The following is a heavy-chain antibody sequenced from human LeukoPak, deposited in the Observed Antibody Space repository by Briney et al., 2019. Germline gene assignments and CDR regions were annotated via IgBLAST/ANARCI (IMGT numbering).Heavy chain of an antibody. CDR2: IDTAVKT. J-gene: IGHJ4*02. CDR1: GFTVSTHY. Sequence: GGSLRPCGAASGFTVSTHYMNGVRQGPGKGLGWVSVIDTAVKTYYAGAVRGGFAISWDDSDNTVFLQLNGVRPEDTAVYYCARAGGYSGQNVGGGIEGYFDYWGQGTVVTVSP. V-gene: IGHV3-53*01. D-gene: IGHD5-12*01. CDR3: ARAGGYSGQNVGGGIEGYFDY.